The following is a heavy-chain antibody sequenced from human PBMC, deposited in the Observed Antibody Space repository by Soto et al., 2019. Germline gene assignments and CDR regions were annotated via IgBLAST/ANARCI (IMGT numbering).Heavy chain of an antibody. CDR1: GFTVSSHY. CDR2: IYSGGST. Sequence: EVQLVESGGGLIQPGGSLRLSCAASGFTVSSHYMSWVRQAPGKGLEWVSVIYSGGSTYYADSVKGRFTISRDNSKNTLYLKMNSLRAEDTSVYYCARVGDYDISTGYHRNPSYLDYWGQGTLVTVSS. V-gene: IGHV3-53*01. J-gene: IGHJ4*02. D-gene: IGHD3-9*01. CDR3: ARVGDYDISTGYHRNPSYLDY.